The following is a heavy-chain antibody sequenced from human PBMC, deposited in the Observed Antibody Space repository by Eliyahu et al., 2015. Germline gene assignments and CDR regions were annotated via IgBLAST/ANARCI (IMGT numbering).Heavy chain of an antibody. Sequence: QVQLVESGGGVVQPGRSLRLSCAASGXTXSSYGMHWVRQAPGKGLXWVAVISYDGSNKYYADSVKGRFTISRDNSKNTLYLQMNSLRAEDTAVYYCAKVLGSGYDDYYYYGMDVWGQGTTVTVSS. CDR1: GXTXSSYG. CDR3: AKVLGSGYDDYYYYGMDV. D-gene: IGHD5-12*01. V-gene: IGHV3-30*18. CDR2: ISYDGSNK. J-gene: IGHJ6*02.